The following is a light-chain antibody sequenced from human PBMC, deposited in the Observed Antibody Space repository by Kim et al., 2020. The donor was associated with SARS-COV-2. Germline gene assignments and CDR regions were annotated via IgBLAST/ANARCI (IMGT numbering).Light chain of an antibody. V-gene: IGLV4-60*03. Sequence: QPVLTQSSSASASLGSSVKLTCTLSSGHSSYIIAWHQQQPGKAPRYLMKLEGSGSYNKGSGVPDRFSGSSSGADRYLTISNRQSEDEADYYCETWDTTLGVFGGGTQLTVL. CDR1: SGHSSYI. CDR2: LEGSGSY. J-gene: IGLJ3*02. CDR3: ETWDTTLGV.